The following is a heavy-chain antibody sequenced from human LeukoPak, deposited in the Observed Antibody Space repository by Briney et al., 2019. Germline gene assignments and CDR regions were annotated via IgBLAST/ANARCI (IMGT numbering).Heavy chain of an antibody. CDR2: IIPIFGTA. D-gene: IGHD1-1*01. CDR1: GGTFSSYA. Sequence: SVKVSCKASGGTFSSYAISWVRQAPGQRLEWMGRIIPIFGTANYAQKFQGRVTITTDESTSTAYMELSSLRSEDTAVYYCASTYNWNVPLPDYWRQGTLVTVSS. V-gene: IGHV1-69*05. J-gene: IGHJ4*02. CDR3: ASTYNWNVPLPDY.